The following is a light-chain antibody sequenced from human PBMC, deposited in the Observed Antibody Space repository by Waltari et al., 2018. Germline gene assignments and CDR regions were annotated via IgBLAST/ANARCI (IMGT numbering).Light chain of an antibody. J-gene: IGLJ3*02. V-gene: IGLV2-23*02. CDR3: CSYANSNTLV. CDR2: DVH. CDR1: SGDVGLYNY. Sequence: QSTLTQPAPVSGSPGQSVTISCTGTSGDVGLYNYVSWYQQYPGKVPKLIIHDVHERPSGVSSRFFGSKSDNTASLTISGLQAEDEADYYCCSYANSNTLVFGGGTKLTVL.